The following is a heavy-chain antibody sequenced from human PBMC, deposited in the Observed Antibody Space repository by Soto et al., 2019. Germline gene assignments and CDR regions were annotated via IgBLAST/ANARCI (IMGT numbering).Heavy chain of an antibody. V-gene: IGHV1-69*02. CDR1: GGTFSSYT. CDR2: IIPILGIA. Sequence: QVQLVQSGAEVKKPGSSVKVSCKASGGTFSSYTISWVRQAHGQGLEWMGRIIPILGIANYAKKFQGSVTITADKSTITAYMELSSLRSEDTAVYYCAGSEYNWNDGGWFDPWRQGPLVTVSS. CDR3: AGSEYNWNDGGWFDP. J-gene: IGHJ5*02. D-gene: IGHD1-1*01.